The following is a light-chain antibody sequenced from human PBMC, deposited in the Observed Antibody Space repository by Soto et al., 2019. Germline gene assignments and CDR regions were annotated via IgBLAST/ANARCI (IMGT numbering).Light chain of an antibody. Sequence: ETVLTQSPGTVSLSPGERATLSCRASQTIRSNYLAWYRQTPGQAPRLLIYGASNRATGIADRFSGSGSGTDFTLIISRLEPEDFALYYCQQYGSSPRTFGQGTKVEIK. CDR2: GAS. CDR3: QQYGSSPRT. J-gene: IGKJ1*01. CDR1: QTIRSNY. V-gene: IGKV3-20*01.